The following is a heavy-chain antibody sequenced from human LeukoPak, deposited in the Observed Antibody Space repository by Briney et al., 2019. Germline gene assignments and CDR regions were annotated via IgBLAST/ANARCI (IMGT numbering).Heavy chain of an antibody. Sequence: SETLSLACTVSGGSISSSSYYWGWIRQPPGKGLEWIGSIYYSGSTYYNPSLKSRVTISVDTPKNQFSLKLSSVPAADTAVYYCARQGRVAAVPEYFDYWGQGTLVTVSS. CDR1: GGSISSSSYY. J-gene: IGHJ4*02. V-gene: IGHV4-39*01. CDR3: ARQGRVAAVPEYFDY. D-gene: IGHD2-2*01. CDR2: IYYSGST.